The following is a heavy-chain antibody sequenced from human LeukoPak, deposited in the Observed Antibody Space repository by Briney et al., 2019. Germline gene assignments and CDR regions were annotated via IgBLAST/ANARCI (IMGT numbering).Heavy chain of an antibody. V-gene: IGHV4-59*08. D-gene: IGHD4-17*01. J-gene: IGHJ2*01. Sequence: SETLSLTCTVSGASISSYYWNWIRQPPGKGLEWIGYIHYSGSTIYNPSLKSRVTMSVDMSKNQFSLKLSSVTAADTAVYYCATRPGDYPPWSFDLWGRGTLVTVSS. CDR3: ATRPGDYPPWSFDL. CDR2: IHYSGST. CDR1: GASISSYY.